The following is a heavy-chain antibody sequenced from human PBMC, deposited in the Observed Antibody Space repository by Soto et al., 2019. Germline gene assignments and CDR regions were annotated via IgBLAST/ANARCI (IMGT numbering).Heavy chain of an antibody. J-gene: IGHJ3*02. CDR1: GFTFSSYG. D-gene: IGHD5-12*01. CDR3: AKDGQTGMATTLAFDI. CDR2: ISYDGSNK. V-gene: IGHV3-30*18. Sequence: QVQLVESGGGVVQPGRSLRLSCAASGFTFSSYGMHWVRQAPGKGLEWVAVISYDGSNKYYADSVKGRFTISRDNSKNTLYLQMNSLRAEDTAVYYCAKDGQTGMATTLAFDIWGQGTMVTVSS.